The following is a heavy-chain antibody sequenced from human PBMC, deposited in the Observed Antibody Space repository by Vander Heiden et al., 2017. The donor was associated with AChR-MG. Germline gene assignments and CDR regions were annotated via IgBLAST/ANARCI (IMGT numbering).Heavy chain of an antibody. CDR2: ISYDGSNK. CDR3: AKDGGYDFSSDY. D-gene: IGHD5-12*01. Sequence: QVQLVESGGGVVQPGRSLRLSCAASGFTFSSYGMHWVRQAPGKGLEWVAVISYDGSNKYYADSVKGRFTISRDNSKNTLYLQMNSLRAEDTAVYYCAKDGGYDFSSDYWGQGTLVTVSS. J-gene: IGHJ4*02. CDR1: GFTFSSYG. V-gene: IGHV3-30*18.